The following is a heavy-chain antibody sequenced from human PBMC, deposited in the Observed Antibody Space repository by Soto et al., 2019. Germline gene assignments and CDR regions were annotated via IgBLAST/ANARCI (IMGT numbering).Heavy chain of an antibody. CDR2: FDPEDGET. Sequence: GASVKVSCEVSGDALAGLSMHWVRQAPGKGLEWMGGFDPEDGETIYAQKFQGRVTMTEDTSTDTAYMELSSLRSEDTAVYYCATGVPSWDIVLVPAATTYYYYGMDVWGQGTTVTVSS. D-gene: IGHD2-2*01. V-gene: IGHV1-24*01. CDR3: ATGVPSWDIVLVPAATTYYYYGMDV. CDR1: GDALAGLS. J-gene: IGHJ6*02.